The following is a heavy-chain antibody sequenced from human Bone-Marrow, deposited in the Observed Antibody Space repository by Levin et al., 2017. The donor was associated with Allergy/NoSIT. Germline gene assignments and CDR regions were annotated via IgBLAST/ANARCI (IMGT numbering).Heavy chain of an antibody. CDR3: ARDFASYINLEWLVTVPFDI. Sequence: PRASVKVSCKASGYTFSTSSIGWLRQAPGQGLQWMGSTSVDNGYTKYAEEFQGRVTMTIDTSTSSAYLELRALRSDDTAVYYCARDFASYINLEWLVTVPFDIWGQGTLVTVSS. CDR1: GYTFSTSS. V-gene: IGHV1-18*01. D-gene: IGHD3-3*01. CDR2: TSVDNGYT. J-gene: IGHJ4*02.